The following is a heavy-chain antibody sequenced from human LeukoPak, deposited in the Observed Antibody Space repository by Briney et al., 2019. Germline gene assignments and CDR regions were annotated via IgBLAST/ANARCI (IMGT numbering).Heavy chain of an antibody. CDR2: MLPIFGTA. J-gene: IGHJ4*02. CDR3: ATDPNPYSSTSGYFDF. D-gene: IGHD6-13*01. Sequence: ASVKVSCKASGYTFTDSYMDWVRQAPGQGLEWMGGMLPIFGTANYAQKFQGRVTITADESSNTASLDLSSLTSEDTAVYYCATDPNPYSSTSGYFDFWGQGTLVTVSS. V-gene: IGHV1-69*13. CDR1: GYTFTDSY.